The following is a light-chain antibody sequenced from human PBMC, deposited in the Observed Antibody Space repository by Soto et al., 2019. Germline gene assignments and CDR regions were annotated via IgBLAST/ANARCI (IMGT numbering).Light chain of an antibody. CDR2: GAS. Sequence: EIVLTQSPGTLSLSPGERATLSCRDSQSVSSSYLDWDTEKPGQAPRLLIYGASSRATGIPDRFSGSGSVTDFTLTISRLEPEDFAVYYCQQYGSSPPITFGQGTRLEIK. J-gene: IGKJ5*01. V-gene: IGKV3-20*01. CDR3: QQYGSSPPIT. CDR1: QSVSSSY.